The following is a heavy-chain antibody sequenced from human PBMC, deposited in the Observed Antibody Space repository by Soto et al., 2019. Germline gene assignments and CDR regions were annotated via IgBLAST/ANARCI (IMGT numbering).Heavy chain of an antibody. CDR2: ISAYNGNT. CDR1: GYTFTSYG. J-gene: IGHJ4*02. V-gene: IGHV1-18*01. Sequence: QVQLVQSGAEVKKPGASVKVSCKASGYTFTSYGISWVRQAPGQGLEWMGWISAYNGNTNYAQKRQGRVTMTTDTPTSRAYRELRSRRSDDTGVYYCARGGILWFGEGRYFDYWGQGTLVTVSS. D-gene: IGHD3-10*01. CDR3: ARGGILWFGEGRYFDY.